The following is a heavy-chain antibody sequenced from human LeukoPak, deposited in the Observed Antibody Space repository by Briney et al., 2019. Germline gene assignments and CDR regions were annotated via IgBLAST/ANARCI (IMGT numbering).Heavy chain of an antibody. CDR1: GFTVSSNY. J-gene: IGHJ4*02. V-gene: IGHV3-53*01. CDR3: ARAYGGYYFDF. Sequence: GGSLRLSCAASGFTVSSNYMNWIRQAPGKGLEWFSVIYSGGSTYYADSVKSRFTISRDNSKNTLYLQMNRLRAEDTAVYYWARAYGGYYFDFWGQRTLVTVSS. D-gene: IGHD4/OR15-4a*01. CDR2: IYSGGST.